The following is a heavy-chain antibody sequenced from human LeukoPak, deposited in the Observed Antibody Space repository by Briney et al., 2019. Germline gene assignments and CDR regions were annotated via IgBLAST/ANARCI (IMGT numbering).Heavy chain of an antibody. CDR1: GYTFTRYG. CDR2: ISAYNGNT. CDR3: ARDGVVVVAASDY. V-gene: IGHV1-18*01. D-gene: IGHD2-15*01. Sequence: ASVKVSCKASGYTFTRYGINWVRQAPGQGLEWMGWISAYNGNTNYAQKLQGRVTMTTDTSTSTACMELRSLRSDDTAMYYCARDGVVVVAASDYWGQGTLVTVSS. J-gene: IGHJ4*02.